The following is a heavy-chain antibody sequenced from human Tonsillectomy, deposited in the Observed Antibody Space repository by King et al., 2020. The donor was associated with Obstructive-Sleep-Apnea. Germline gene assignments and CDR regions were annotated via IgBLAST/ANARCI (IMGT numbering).Heavy chain of an antibody. CDR2: IYHSGST. CDR3: ARANTNPWNYYFYYGLDV. D-gene: IGHD1-1*01. J-gene: IGHJ6*02. V-gene: IGHV4-38-2*02. CDR1: GFSISSDYY. Sequence: QLQESGPGLVKPSETLSLTCTVSGFSISSDYYWGWIRQPPGKGLEWIGSIYHSGSTYYNPSLKSRITISVDTAKNQLSLRLSSVTATDTAVYFCARANTNPWNYYFYYGLDVWGQGTTVTVS.